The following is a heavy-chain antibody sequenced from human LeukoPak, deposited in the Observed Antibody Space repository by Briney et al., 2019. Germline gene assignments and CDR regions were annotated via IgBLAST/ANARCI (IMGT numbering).Heavy chain of an antibody. CDR2: IRYDGSNK. D-gene: IGHD3-10*01. CDR3: AKDGTVRGVIAEHFDY. V-gene: IGHV3-30*02. Sequence: GGSLRLSCAASGFTFSSYGMHWVRQAPGKGLEWVAFIRYDGSNKYYADSVKGRFTISRDNSKDTLYLQMNSLRAEDTAVYYCAKDGTVRGVIAEHFDYWGQGTLVTVSS. J-gene: IGHJ4*02. CDR1: GFTFSSYG.